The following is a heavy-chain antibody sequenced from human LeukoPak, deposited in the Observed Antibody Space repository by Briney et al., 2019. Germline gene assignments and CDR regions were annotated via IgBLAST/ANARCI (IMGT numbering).Heavy chain of an antibody. CDR3: ARDWGNWDFDY. V-gene: IGHV3-66*01. Sequence: GGSLRLSCAASGFTVTSNYMSWVRQAPGKGLEWVSVIYVGGTTYYADSVKGRFTISRDNSKNTLYLQMNSLRAEDTAVYYCARDWGNWDFDYWGQGTLVIVSS. D-gene: IGHD1-1*01. J-gene: IGHJ4*02. CDR1: GFTVTSNY. CDR2: IYVGGTT.